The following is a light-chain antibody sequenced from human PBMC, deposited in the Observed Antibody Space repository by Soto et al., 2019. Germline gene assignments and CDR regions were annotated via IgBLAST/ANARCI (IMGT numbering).Light chain of an antibody. Sequence: EIVLTQSPGTLSLSPGERSTLSCMASQSVSSYLAWYQQKPGQAPRLLIYDASNRATGIPARFSGSGSGTDFTLTISSLEPEDFAVYYCQQRSNGPSITFGQGTRLEFK. CDR2: DAS. J-gene: IGKJ5*01. CDR1: QSVSSY. V-gene: IGKV3-11*01. CDR3: QQRSNGPSIT.